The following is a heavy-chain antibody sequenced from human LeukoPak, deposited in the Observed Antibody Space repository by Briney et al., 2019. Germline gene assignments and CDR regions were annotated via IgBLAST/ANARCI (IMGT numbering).Heavy chain of an antibody. V-gene: IGHV3-7*01. CDR1: SFRLGRDW. J-gene: IGHJ3*02. CDR2: ISADGSQS. CDR3: ARYYDPLVGDAFDI. Sequence: GGSLRLSCGVSSFRLGRDWMTWVRQAPGKGLQWVANISADGSQSFYLDSGKGRFTISRNNDKDSLYLQLNSLRAEDTAGYYCARYYDPLVGDAFDIWGQGTMVTVSS. D-gene: IGHD3-16*01.